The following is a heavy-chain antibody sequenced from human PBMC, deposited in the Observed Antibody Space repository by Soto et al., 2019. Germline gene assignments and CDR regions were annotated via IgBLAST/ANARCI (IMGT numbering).Heavy chain of an antibody. CDR2: IYHRGST. V-gene: IGHV4-39*01. D-gene: IGHD2-2*01. Sequence: QLQLQESGPGLVKSSETLSLTCTVSGDSLSSSRYYWGWVRQPQGTGLEWIGSIYHRGSTYYSPSLKSRVTISVDTSKNQFSLKLSSVTASDTAVYYCARHFHHTTGYCPSSSCYHFDYWGQGTLVTVSS. CDR1: GDSLSSSRYY. CDR3: ARHFHHTTGYCPSSSCYHFDY. J-gene: IGHJ4*02.